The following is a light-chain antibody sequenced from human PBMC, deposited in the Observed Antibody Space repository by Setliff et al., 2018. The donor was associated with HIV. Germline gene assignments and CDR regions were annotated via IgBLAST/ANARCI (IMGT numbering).Light chain of an antibody. J-gene: IGLJ3*02. CDR3: CSYVGSDPS. Sequence: QSALTQPRSVSGSPGQSVTISCTGTSSDVGGYNYVSWYQQHPGKAPKLMIYDVSERPSGVPDRFSGSKSGNTASLTISGLQAEDEADYYCCSYVGSDPSFGGGTKVTV. CDR2: DVS. V-gene: IGLV2-11*01. CDR1: SSDVGGYNY.